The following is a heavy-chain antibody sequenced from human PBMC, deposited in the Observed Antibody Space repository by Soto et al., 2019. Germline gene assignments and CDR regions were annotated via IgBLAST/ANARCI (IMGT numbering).Heavy chain of an antibody. D-gene: IGHD2-15*01. V-gene: IGHV3-48*01. CDR3: ARGYCSGGSCYSCDY. J-gene: IGHJ4*02. CDR1: GFTFSSYS. CDR2: ISSSSSTI. Sequence: EVQLVESGGGLVQPGGSLRLSCAASGFTFSSYSMNWVRQAPGKGLEWVSYISSSSSTIYYADSVKGRFTISRDNAKNSLYLQMNSLRAEDTAVYYCARGYCSGGSCYSCDYWGQGTLVTVSS.